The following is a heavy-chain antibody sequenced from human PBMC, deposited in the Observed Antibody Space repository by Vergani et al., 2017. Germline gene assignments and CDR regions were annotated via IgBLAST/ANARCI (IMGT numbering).Heavy chain of an antibody. J-gene: IGHJ4*02. CDR3: ARDWYYDILTGYESQNSGWHGSYFDY. V-gene: IGHV1-46*01. D-gene: IGHD3-9*01. Sequence: QMQLVQSGAEVKKPGASVKVSCKASGYTFTSYYMHWVRQAPGQGLEWMGIINPSGGSTSYAQKFQGRVTMTRDTSTSTVYMELSSLRSEDTAVYYCARDWYYDILTGYESQNSGWHGSYFDYWGQGTLVTVSS. CDR1: GYTFTSYY. CDR2: INPSGGST.